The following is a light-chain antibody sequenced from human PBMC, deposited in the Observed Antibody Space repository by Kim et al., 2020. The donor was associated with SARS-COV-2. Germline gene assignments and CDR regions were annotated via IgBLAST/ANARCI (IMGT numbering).Light chain of an antibody. CDR3: QQYHSSPLI. V-gene: IGKV3-20*01. CDR1: QSVDSSY. CDR2: SAS. Sequence: EIVLTQSPGTLSLSPGERATLSCRASQSVDSSYLAWYQQKPGRAPRLLIYSASSRATGIPDRFSGSGSGTDFTLIISRLEPEDFAVYYCQQYHSSPLIFGGGTKVDIK. J-gene: IGKJ4*01.